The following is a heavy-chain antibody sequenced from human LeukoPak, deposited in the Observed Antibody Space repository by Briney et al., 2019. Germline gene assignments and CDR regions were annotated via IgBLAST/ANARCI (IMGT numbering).Heavy chain of an antibody. CDR3: ASPMIVVDFAEYFQH. CDR2: VDPEDGET. J-gene: IGHJ1*01. D-gene: IGHD3-22*01. V-gene: IGHV1-69-2*01. CDR1: GYTFTDYY. Sequence: ASVKVSCKASGYTFTDYYMHWVQQAPGKGLEWMGRVDPEDGETIYAEKFQGRVTITADTSTDTAYMELSSLKSEDTAVYYCASPMIVVDFAEYFQHWGQGTLVTVSS.